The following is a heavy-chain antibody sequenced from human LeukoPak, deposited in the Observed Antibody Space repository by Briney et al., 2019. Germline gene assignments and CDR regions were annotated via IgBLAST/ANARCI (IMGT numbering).Heavy chain of an antibody. CDR3: ARSRDYYDDFDY. CDR2: ISACNGNT. CDR1: GYTFTNYG. Sequence: ASVKVSCKASGYTFTNYGINWVRQAPGQGLEWMGWISACNGNTNYAQKLQGRVTMTTDTSTSTAYMELRSLRSDDTAVYYCARSRDYYDDFDYWGQGTLVTVSS. D-gene: IGHD3-22*01. J-gene: IGHJ4*02. V-gene: IGHV1-18*01.